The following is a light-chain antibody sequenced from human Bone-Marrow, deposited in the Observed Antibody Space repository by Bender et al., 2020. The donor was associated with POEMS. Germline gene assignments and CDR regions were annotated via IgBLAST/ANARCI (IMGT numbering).Light chain of an antibody. CDR3: CSYAGKSNPAL. J-gene: IGLJ2*01. CDR2: DVS. Sequence: QSALTQPASVSGSPGQSITISCTGTNSDVGSYKLVSWYQQSPGEAPKLLIYDVSKRPSGVSSRFSGSKSGNTASLKIAGHQAEDEADYYCCSYAGKSNPALFGGGPNLTVL. V-gene: IGLV2-23*02. CDR1: NSDVGSYKL.